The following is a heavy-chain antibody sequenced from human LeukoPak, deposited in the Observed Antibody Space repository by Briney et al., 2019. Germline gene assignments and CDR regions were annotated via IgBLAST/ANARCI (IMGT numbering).Heavy chain of an antibody. CDR2: IRYDGSNK. D-gene: IGHD6-19*01. Sequence: GGSLRLSCAASGFTFSSYGMHWVRQAPGKGLEWVAFIRYDGSNKYYADSVKGRFTISRDNSKNTLYLQMNSLRAEDTAVYYCARVEYSSGWLDYWGQGTLVTVSS. V-gene: IGHV3-30*02. CDR1: GFTFSSYG. J-gene: IGHJ4*02. CDR3: ARVEYSSGWLDY.